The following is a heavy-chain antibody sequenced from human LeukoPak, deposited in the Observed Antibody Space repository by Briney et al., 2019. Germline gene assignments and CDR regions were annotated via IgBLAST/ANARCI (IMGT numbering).Heavy chain of an antibody. J-gene: IGHJ4*02. CDR2: ISSSGSTI. D-gene: IGHD3-22*01. CDR1: GFTFSDYY. CDR3: ARASYYYDKPPLDY. Sequence: PGGSLRLSCASSGFTFSDYYMSWIRQAPGKGLEWVSYISSSGSTIYYADSVKGGFTISRDNAKNSLYLQMNRLRAEDTAVYYCARASYYYDKPPLDYWGQGTLVTVSS. V-gene: IGHV3-11*01.